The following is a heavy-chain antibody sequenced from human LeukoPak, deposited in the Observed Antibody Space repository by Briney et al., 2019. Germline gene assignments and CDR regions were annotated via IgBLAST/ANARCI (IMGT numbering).Heavy chain of an antibody. CDR2: IFYSGST. V-gene: IGHV4-61*01. CDR3: ARDGAVDILTGYGAFDI. D-gene: IGHD3-9*01. J-gene: IGHJ3*02. Sequence: SETLSLTCTVSGGSIFSSNSYWGWIRQPPGKGLEWIGYIFYSGSTNYSPSLKSRVTISVDTSKNQFSLKLNSVTAADTAVYYCARDGAVDILTGYGAFDIWGQGTMVTVSS. CDR1: GGSIFSSNSY.